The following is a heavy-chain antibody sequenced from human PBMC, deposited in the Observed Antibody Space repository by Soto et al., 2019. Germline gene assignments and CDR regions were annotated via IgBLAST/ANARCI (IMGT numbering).Heavy chain of an antibody. V-gene: IGHV1-18*01. CDR1: GYTFTSYG. Sequence: GASVKVSCKASGYTFTSYGISWVRQAPGQGLEWMGWISAYNGNTNYAQKLQGRVTMTTDTSTSTAYMELRSLGSDDTAVYYCARANDFWSGYYTDFDYWGQGTLVTVSS. J-gene: IGHJ4*02. D-gene: IGHD3-3*01. CDR2: ISAYNGNT. CDR3: ARANDFWSGYYTDFDY.